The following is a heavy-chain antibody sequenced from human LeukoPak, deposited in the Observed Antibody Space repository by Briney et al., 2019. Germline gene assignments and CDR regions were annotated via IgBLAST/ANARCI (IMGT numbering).Heavy chain of an antibody. Sequence: ASVKVSCKAPGYTFTSYDINWVRQATGQGLEWMGWMNPNSGNTGYAQKFQGRVTITRNTSISTAYMELSSLRSEDTAVYYCARAALLITIFGVVKGYYFDYWGQGTLVTVSS. V-gene: IGHV1-8*03. D-gene: IGHD3-3*01. J-gene: IGHJ4*02. CDR1: GYTFTSYD. CDR3: ARAALLITIFGVVKGYYFDY. CDR2: MNPNSGNT.